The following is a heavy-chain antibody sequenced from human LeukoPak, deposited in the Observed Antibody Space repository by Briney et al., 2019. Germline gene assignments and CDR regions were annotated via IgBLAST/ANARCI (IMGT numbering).Heavy chain of an antibody. V-gene: IGHV4-39*07. D-gene: IGHD2-2*01. Sequence: PSETLSLTCTVSGGSISSSSYYWGWIRQPPGKGLEWIGEINHSGSTNYNPSLKSRVTISVDTSKNQFSLKLSSVTAADTAVYYCAGIVVVPAALDVLAVAGTLLKRWFDPWGQGTLVTVSS. CDR3: AGIVVVPAALDVLAVAGTLLKRWFDP. CDR1: GGSISSSSYY. J-gene: IGHJ5*02. CDR2: INHSGST.